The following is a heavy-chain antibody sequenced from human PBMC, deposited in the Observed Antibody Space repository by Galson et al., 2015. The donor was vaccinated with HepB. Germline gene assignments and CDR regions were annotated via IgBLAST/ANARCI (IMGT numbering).Heavy chain of an antibody. J-gene: IGHJ4*02. D-gene: IGHD3-10*01. V-gene: IGHV4-34*01. CDR2: INHSGST. CDR1: GGSFSGYY. Sequence: LSLTCAVYGGSFSGYYWSWIRQPPGKGLEWIGEINHSGSTNYNPSLKSRVTISVDTSKNRFSLKLSSVTAADTAVYYCARGAHGYYGSGSYYNRRWYYFDYWGQGTLVTVSS. CDR3: ARGAHGYYGSGSYYNRRWYYFDY.